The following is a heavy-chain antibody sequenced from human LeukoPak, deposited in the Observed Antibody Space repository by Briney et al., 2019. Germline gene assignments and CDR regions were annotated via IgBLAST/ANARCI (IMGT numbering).Heavy chain of an antibody. Sequence: SVKVSCKASGYTFTSYGISWVRQAPGQGLEWMGWISAYNGNTNYAQKLQGRVTMTTDTSTSTAYMELRSLRSDDTAVYYCARDTTGGYSSSWYVFNYYYYMDVWGKGTTVTVSS. CDR3: ARDTTGGYSSSWYVFNYYYYMDV. V-gene: IGHV1-18*01. D-gene: IGHD6-13*01. CDR1: GYTFTSYG. CDR2: ISAYNGNT. J-gene: IGHJ6*03.